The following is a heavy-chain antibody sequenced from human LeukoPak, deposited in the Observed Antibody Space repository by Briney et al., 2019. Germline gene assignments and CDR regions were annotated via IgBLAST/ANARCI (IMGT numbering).Heavy chain of an antibody. V-gene: IGHV4-59*08. CDR2: IYYSGST. Sequence: PSETLSLTCVVSGGSISNYYWSWIRQPPGKGLEWIGYIYYSGSTNYNPSLKSRVTISVDTSKNQFSLKLSSVTAADTAVYYCARRTANRIAVAGNALGYYFDYWGQGTLVTVSS. D-gene: IGHD6-19*01. CDR3: ARRTANRIAVAGNALGYYFDY. J-gene: IGHJ4*02. CDR1: GGSISNYY.